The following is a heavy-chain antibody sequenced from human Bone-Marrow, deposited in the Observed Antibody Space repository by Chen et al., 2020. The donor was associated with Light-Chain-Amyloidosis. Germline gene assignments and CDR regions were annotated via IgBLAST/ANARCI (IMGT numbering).Heavy chain of an antibody. J-gene: IGHJ4*02. CDR3: ARRRDGYNFDY. V-gene: IGHV5-51*01. CDR1: GYTFPNYW. Sequence: EVQLEQSGPEVKKPGESLKISCKGFGYTFPNYWIGWLRQMPGKGLEWMGVIYPDDSEDRYSPSFEGQVTISADTSITTASLQWRGLKASDSAMYYCARRRDGYNFDYWGQGTLVTVSS. CDR2: IYPDDSED. D-gene: IGHD5-12*01.